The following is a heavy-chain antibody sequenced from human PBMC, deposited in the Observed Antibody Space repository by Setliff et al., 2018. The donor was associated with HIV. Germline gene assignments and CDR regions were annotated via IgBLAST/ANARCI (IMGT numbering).Heavy chain of an antibody. CDR1: GGSISGYC. Sequence: PSETLSLTCTVSGGSISGYCWSWIRQPAGKGLEWIGRTFTSGITNYSPSLKSRVTMSVDTSKNQFSLNLTSVTAADTAVYYCAREPKGGDDRALDYWGQGTLVTVSS. CDR3: AREPKGGDDRALDY. D-gene: IGHD3-16*01. J-gene: IGHJ4*02. CDR2: TFTSGIT. V-gene: IGHV4-4*07.